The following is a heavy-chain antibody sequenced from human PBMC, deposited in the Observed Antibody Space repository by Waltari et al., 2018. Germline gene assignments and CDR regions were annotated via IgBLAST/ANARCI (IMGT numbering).Heavy chain of an antibody. CDR1: GYTFSNYG. J-gene: IGHJ4*02. CDR2: ISGYNGST. CDR3: ARDLSLAPTTLMVVPPPFDC. V-gene: IGHV1-18*01. D-gene: IGHD2-21*01. Sequence: VQLVQSGVEVKKPGASVTVSCEASGYTFSNYGISWVRQAPGEGFEWMGWISGYNGSTKYVQKLQDRVTMTTDTSTNTADMELMRLRSDDTAVYYCARDLSLAPTTLMVVPPPFDCWGQGTLVTVSS.